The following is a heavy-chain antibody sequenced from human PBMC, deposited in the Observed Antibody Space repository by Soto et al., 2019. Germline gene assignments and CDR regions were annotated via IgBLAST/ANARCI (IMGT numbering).Heavy chain of an antibody. CDR3: ARGPLSLYSAAFR. Sequence: QVPLVQSGAEMRKPGASVMVSCKASGYTFTSYAMNWVRQAPGQRLEWMGWINGGNGDTKYSQRFQDRVTITRATSANTVYMELSSLSSEDTAIYYCARGPLSLYSAAFRWGRGTPVTVSS. CDR1: GYTFTSYA. V-gene: IGHV1-3*01. J-gene: IGHJ4*02. D-gene: IGHD6-13*01. CDR2: INGGNGDT.